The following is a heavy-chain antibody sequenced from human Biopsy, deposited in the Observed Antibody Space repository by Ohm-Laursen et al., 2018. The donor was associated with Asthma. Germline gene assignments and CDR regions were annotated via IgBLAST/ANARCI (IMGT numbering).Heavy chain of an antibody. CDR3: ARSYDTDSYPVLVLDY. D-gene: IGHD3-22*01. Sequence: GSSVKVSCKASGGPFSNFAFSWVRQAPGHGLEWMGTILTKFDITSYAEKFQGRVTITADKSTSTTYMELSRLRSEDTAVYYCARSYDTDSYPVLVLDYWGQGTLVTVSS. J-gene: IGHJ4*02. CDR1: GGPFSNFA. CDR2: ILTKFDIT. V-gene: IGHV1-69*04.